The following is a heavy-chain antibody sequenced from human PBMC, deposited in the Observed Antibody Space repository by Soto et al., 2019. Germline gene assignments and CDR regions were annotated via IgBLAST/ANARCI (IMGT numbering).Heavy chain of an antibody. CDR1: GYIFTSYW. CDR3: ARHQRPGDPFDY. Sequence: EVQLVQSGAEVKKPGESLKISCKGSGYIFTSYWIAWVRQMPGKGLEWMGIISPFDSDTRYSPSFQGQVTISADKSIPPAYLQWRSLKASDTAMYYCARHQRPGDPFDYWGQGTLVTVSS. V-gene: IGHV5-51*01. D-gene: IGHD2-21*02. J-gene: IGHJ4*02. CDR2: ISPFDSDT.